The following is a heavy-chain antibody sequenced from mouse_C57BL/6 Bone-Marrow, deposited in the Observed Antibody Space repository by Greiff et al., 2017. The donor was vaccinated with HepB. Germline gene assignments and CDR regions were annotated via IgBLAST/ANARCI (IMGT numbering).Heavy chain of an antibody. J-gene: IGHJ2*01. D-gene: IGHD1-1*01. CDR3: ARARYYYGSSHYYFDY. V-gene: IGHV14-3*01. CDR2: IDPANGNT. CDR1: GFNIKNTY. Sequence: VQLKESVAELVRPGASVKLSCTASGFNIKNTYMHWVKQRPEQGLEWIGRIDPANGNTKYDPKFQGKATITADTSSNTAYLQLSSLTSEDTAIYYCARARYYYGSSHYYFDYWGQGTTLTVSS.